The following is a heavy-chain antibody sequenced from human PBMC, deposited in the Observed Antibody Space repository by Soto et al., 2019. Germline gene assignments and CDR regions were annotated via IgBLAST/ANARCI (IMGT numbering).Heavy chain of an antibody. V-gene: IGHV4-39*01. CDR3: ARRPRGVTYSSSNWFDP. CDR2: IYYSGST. CDR1: GGSISSSSYY. J-gene: IGHJ5*02. Sequence: PSETLSLTCTVSGGSISSSSYYWGWIRQPPGKGLEWIGSIYYSGSTYYNPSLKSRVTISVDTSKNQFSLKLSSVTAADTAVYYCARRPRGVTYSSSNWFDPWGQGTLVTVSS. D-gene: IGHD6-6*01.